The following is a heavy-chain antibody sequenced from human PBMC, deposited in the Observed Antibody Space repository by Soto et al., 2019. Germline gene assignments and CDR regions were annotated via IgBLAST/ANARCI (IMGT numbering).Heavy chain of an antibody. CDR2: ISYDGSNK. V-gene: IGHV3-30*18. J-gene: IGHJ5*02. CDR1: GFTFSSYG. D-gene: IGHD3-22*01. Sequence: QVQLVESGGGVVQPGRSLTLSCAASGFTFSSYGMHWVRQAPGKGLEWVAVISYDGSNKYYADSVKGRFTISRDNSKNTLYQQMNSLRAEDTAVYYCAKGAYYDSSGGWFDPWGQGTLVTVSS. CDR3: AKGAYYDSSGGWFDP.